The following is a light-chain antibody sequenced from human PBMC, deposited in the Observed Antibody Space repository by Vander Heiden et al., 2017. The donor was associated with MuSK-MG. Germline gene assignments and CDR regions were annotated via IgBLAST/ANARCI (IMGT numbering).Light chain of an antibody. J-gene: IGKJ4*01. Sequence: SGVPSRFSGSGSGTNFSLTINSLQPEDFDFYYCRQTYSTPLTFGGGTKVEIK. CDR3: RQTYSTPLT. V-gene: IGKV1-39*01.